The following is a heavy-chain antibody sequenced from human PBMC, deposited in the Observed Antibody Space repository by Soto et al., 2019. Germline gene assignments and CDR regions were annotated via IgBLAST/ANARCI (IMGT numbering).Heavy chain of an antibody. J-gene: IGHJ4*02. CDR3: ASGGYYDSSGYRRFDY. V-gene: IGHV5-51*01. CDR2: IYPGDSDT. D-gene: IGHD3-22*01. CDR1: GYSFTSYW. Sequence: GESLKISCKGSGYSFTSYWIGWVRQMPGKGLEWMGIIYPGDSDTRYSPSFQGQVTISADKSISTAYLQWSSLKASDTAMYYCASGGYYDSSGYRRFDYWGQGTLVTVSS.